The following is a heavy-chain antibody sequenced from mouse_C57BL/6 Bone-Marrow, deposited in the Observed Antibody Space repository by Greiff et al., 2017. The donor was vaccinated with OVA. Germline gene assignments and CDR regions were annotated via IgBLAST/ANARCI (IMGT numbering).Heavy chain of an antibody. CDR1: GYSITSGYY. Sequence: ESGPGLVKPSQSLSLTCSVTGYSITSGYYWNWIRQFPGNKLEWMGYISYDGSNNYNPSLKNRISITRDTSKNQFFMKLNSVTTEDTATYYCASLHDYGSSLYYFDYWGQGTTLTVSS. CDR3: ASLHDYGSSLYYFDY. V-gene: IGHV3-6*01. J-gene: IGHJ2*01. CDR2: ISYDGSN. D-gene: IGHD1-1*01.